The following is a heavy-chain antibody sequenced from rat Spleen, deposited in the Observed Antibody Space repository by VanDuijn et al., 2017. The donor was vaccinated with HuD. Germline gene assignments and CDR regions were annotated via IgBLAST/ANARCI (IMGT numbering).Heavy chain of an antibody. J-gene: IGHJ3*01. CDR3: TRGLSMSSTNYYYALFAY. CDR2: IDYSGRT. Sequence: EVQLQESGPGLVKPSQSLSLTCSVTGYSITSNYWGWIRKFPGNKMEWMGYIDYSGRTSYNPSLKSRISITRDTSKNQFFLQLNSVTTEDTATVYCTRGLSMSSTNYYYALFAYWGQGTLVTVSS. CDR1: GYSITSNY. V-gene: IGHV3-1*01. D-gene: IGHD1-6*01.